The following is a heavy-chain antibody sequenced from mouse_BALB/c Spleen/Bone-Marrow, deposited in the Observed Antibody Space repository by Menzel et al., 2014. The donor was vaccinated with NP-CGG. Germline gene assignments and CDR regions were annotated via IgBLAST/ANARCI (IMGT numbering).Heavy chain of an antibody. J-gene: IGHJ2*01. V-gene: IGHV1S81*02. CDR3: ARINGYDY. CDR2: IDPSTGRT. CDR1: GCTFTSYW. Sequence: QVQLQQSGAGLVKPGASVKLSCKASGCTFTSYWMHWVKQRPGQGLEWIGEIDPSTGRTDYNKKFKSQATLTVDKSSSTAYMHLSSLTSEDSAVYYCARINGYDYWGQGTTLTVSS. D-gene: IGHD2-2*01.